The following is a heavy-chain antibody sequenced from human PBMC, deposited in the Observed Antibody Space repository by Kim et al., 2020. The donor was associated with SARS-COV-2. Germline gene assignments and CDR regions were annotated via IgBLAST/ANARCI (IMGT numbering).Heavy chain of an antibody. Sequence: STPSLKSRVTISVDTSKNQFSLKLSSVTAADTAVYYCARDGDYDSRYFDLWGRGTLVTVSS. V-gene: IGHV4-59*01. J-gene: IGHJ2*01. D-gene: IGHD3-22*01. CDR3: ARDGDYDSRYFDL.